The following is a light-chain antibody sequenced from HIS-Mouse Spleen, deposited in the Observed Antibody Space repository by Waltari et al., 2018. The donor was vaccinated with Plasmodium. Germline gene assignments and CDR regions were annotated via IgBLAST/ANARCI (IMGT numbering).Light chain of an antibody. J-gene: IGKJ2*01. V-gene: IGKV1-33*01. CDR1: QNISNY. Sequence: DIQMTQSPSSLSASVGDRVTITCQASQNISNYLNWYQQKPGKAPKLLIYDASNLETGVPSRFSGSGSGTDFTFTISSLQPEDIATYYCQQYDNTPYTFGQGTKVEIK. CDR3: QQYDNTPYT. CDR2: DAS.